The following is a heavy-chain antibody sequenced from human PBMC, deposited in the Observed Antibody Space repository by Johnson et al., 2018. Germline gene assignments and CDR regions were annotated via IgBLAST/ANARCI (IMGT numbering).Heavy chain of an antibody. J-gene: IGHJ3*02. CDR2: IWYDGSNT. Sequence: VQLLESGGGVVQPGRSLRLSCAASGFTFSSYGMHWVRQAPGKGLEWVAVIWYDGSNTYYADSVKGRFTISRDNSKNTLYLQMNRLRAEDTAVYYCAKDHVSSGWPDDAFDIWGQGTMVTVSS. CDR1: GFTFSSYG. V-gene: IGHV3-33*06. CDR3: AKDHVSSGWPDDAFDI. D-gene: IGHD6-19*01.